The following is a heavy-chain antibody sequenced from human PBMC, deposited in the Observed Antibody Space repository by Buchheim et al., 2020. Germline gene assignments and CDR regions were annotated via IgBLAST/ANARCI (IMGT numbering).Heavy chain of an antibody. J-gene: IGHJ4*02. D-gene: IGHD6-19*01. Sequence: EVQLVESGGGLVQPGGSLRLSCAASGFTVSSNYMSWVRQAPGKGLEWVSVIYRGTGTYYADSVKGRFTISRDNSTNTLYLQMNSLRTEDTAVYYCARDSSGPAYWGQGTL. CDR3: ARDSSGPAY. V-gene: IGHV3-66*02. CDR2: IYRGTGT. CDR1: GFTVSSNY.